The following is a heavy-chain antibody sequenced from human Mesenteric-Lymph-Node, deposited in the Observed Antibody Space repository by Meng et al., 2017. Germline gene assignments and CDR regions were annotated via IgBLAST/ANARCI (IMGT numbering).Heavy chain of an antibody. CDR3: LRGGTWTFDC. CDR2: IKQDGSEK. J-gene: IGHJ4*02. D-gene: IGHD1-26*01. Sequence: GGSLRLSCAASGFTFSSYEMNWVRQAPGKGLEWVASIKQDGSEKTYVGSVKGRFTISRDNAKNSMDLQMSSLRAEDTAVYYCLRGGTWTFDCWGQGTLVTVSS. CDR1: GFTFSSYE. V-gene: IGHV3-7*04.